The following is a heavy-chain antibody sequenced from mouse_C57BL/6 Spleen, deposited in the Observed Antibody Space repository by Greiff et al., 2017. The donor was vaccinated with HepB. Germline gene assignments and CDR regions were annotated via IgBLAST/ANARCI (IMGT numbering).Heavy chain of an antibody. J-gene: IGHJ1*03. CDR2: IYPGSGST. Sequence: QVQLQQPGAELVKPGASVKMSCKASGYTFTSYWIAWVKQRPGQGLEWIGDIYPGSGSTNYNEKFKSKATLTVDTSSSTAYMQLSSLTSEDSAVYYCARPFITTVVATRYFDVWGTGTTVTVSS. D-gene: IGHD1-1*01. CDR1: GYTFTSYW. CDR3: ARPFITTVVATRYFDV. V-gene: IGHV1-55*01.